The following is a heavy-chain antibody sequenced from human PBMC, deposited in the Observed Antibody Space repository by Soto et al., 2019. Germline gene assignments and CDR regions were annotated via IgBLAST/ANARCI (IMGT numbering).Heavy chain of an antibody. CDR1: GFSLSTNRVG. D-gene: IGHD2-21*02. Sequence: QITLKESGPTLVKPTQTLTLTCTFSGFSLSTNRVGVGWIRQPPGKALEWLALIYWDDDKRYNPSLKSRLTINKDTYKNQVVLIMTKMDPVDTATYYCAHSLVNRGGDLGYWGQGTLVTVSS. J-gene: IGHJ4*02. V-gene: IGHV2-5*02. CDR3: AHSLVNRGGDLGY. CDR2: IYWDDDK.